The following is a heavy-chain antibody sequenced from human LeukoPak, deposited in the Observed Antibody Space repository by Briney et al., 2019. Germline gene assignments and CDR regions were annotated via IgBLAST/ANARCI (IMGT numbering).Heavy chain of an antibody. V-gene: IGHV4-4*07. CDR3: ARDRYYYDSSARYFDY. J-gene: IGHJ4*02. D-gene: IGHD3-22*01. CDR2: IHTSGST. CDR1: GGSISSYY. Sequence: SETLSLTCTVSGGSISSYYWSWIRQPAGKGLEWIGRIHTSGSTNYSPSLQSRVTMSVDTSKNQFSLKRSSVTAADTAVYYCARDRYYYDSSARYFDYWGQGTLVTVSS.